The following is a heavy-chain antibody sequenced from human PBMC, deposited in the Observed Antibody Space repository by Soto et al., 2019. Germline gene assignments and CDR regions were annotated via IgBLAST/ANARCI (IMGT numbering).Heavy chain of an antibody. V-gene: IGHV1-69*13. CDR2: IIPIFGTA. Sequence: GASVKVSCKASGGTFSSYAISWVRQAPGQGLEWMGGIIPIFGTANYAQKFQGRVTITADESTSTAYMELSSLRSEDTAVYYCARGRSANSVGVSMDVWGQGTTVTVSS. CDR3: ARGRSANSVGVSMDV. D-gene: IGHD3-16*01. J-gene: IGHJ6*02. CDR1: GGTFSSYA.